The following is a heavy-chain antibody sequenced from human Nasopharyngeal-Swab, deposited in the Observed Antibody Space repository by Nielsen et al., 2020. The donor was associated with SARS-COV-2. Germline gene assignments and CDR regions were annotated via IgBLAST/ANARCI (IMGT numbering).Heavy chain of an antibody. J-gene: IGHJ5*02. CDR1: GFTFSDYY. CDR3: GRQLQVDR. CDR2: INSGGSDT. V-gene: IGHV3-11*04. Sequence: GESLKISCAASGFTFSDYYMSWIRQAPGTGLEWVSYINSGGSDTYYAQSVKGRFTISRDNAKKSLYLQMNSLRAEDTAVYFCGRQLQVDRWGQGTLVTVSS.